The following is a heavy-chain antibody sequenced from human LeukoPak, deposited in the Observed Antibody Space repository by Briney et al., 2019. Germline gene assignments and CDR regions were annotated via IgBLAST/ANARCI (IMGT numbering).Heavy chain of an antibody. J-gene: IGHJ4*02. CDR3: AREGRGRWLQGSEGWYFDY. Sequence: SETLSLTCTVSGGSISSYYWSWIRQPPGKGLEWIGYIYYSGSTNYNPSLKSRVTISVDTSKNQFSLKLSSVTAADTAVYYCAREGRGRWLQGSEGWYFDYWGQGTLVTVSS. D-gene: IGHD5-24*01. V-gene: IGHV4-59*01. CDR2: IYYSGST. CDR1: GGSISSYY.